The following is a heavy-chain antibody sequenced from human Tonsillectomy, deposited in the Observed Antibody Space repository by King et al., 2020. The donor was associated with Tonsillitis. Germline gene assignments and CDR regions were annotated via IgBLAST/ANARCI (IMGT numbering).Heavy chain of an antibody. CDR2: ISLYNSDI. V-gene: IGHV1-18*01. CDR3: ARVSRSTLLSRTAFDI. J-gene: IGHJ3*02. Sequence: QLVQSGDEVKKPGASVTVSCKASGYSFTRHGITWVRQAPGQGLEWMGWISLYNSDIEYAEKFQGRVTMTPDTSTTTVYMELTSLRSDDTAGYYCARVSRSTLLSRTAFDIWGQGTMVTVSS. CDR1: GYSFTRHG. D-gene: IGHD2-2*01.